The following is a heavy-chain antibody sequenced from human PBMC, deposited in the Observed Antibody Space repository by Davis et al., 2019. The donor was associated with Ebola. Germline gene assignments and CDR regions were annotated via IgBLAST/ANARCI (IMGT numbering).Heavy chain of an antibody. V-gene: IGHV2-70*11. Sequence: SGPTLVKSTQSLTLTCSFSGFSLNTSGLSVISIRQSPGKALEWLARFDWDDDKYYNTSRKTRPTISKETAKNQVVLIMTNMDPVYTATYYCARVTTNGFDFWGQGTLVTVSS. J-gene: IGHJ4*02. CDR1: GFSLNTSGLS. CDR2: FDWDDDK. CDR3: ARVTTNGFDF. D-gene: IGHD1-1*01.